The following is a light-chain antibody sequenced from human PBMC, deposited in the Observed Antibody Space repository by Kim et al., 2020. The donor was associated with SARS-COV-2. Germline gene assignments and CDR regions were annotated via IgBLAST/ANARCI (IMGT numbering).Light chain of an antibody. V-gene: IGLV3-9*01. Sequence: SYELTQPLSVSVALGQTARITCGGNNIGSKNVHWYQQKPGQAPVLVIYRDSNRPSGIPERFSGPNSGNTATLTISRAQAGDEADYYCQVWDSSTGVVFGGGTQLTVL. J-gene: IGLJ2*01. CDR3: QVWDSSTGVV. CDR2: RDS. CDR1: NIGSKN.